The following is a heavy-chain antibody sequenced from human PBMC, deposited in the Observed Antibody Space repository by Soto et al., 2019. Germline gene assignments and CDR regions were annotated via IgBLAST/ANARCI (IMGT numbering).Heavy chain of an antibody. D-gene: IGHD6-19*01. V-gene: IGHV3-30-3*01. CDR3: ARERIAVAGTAFDY. CDR2: ISYDGSNK. Sequence: QVQLVESGGGVVQPGRSLRLSCAASGFTFSSYAMHWVRQAPGKGLEWVAVISYDGSNKYYADSVKGRFTISRDNSKNTLYLQMNSLRAEDTAVYYCARERIAVAGTAFDYWGQGTLVTVSS. J-gene: IGHJ4*02. CDR1: GFTFSSYA.